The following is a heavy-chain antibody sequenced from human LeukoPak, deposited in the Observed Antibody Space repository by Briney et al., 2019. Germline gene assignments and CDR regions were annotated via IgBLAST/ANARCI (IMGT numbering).Heavy chain of an antibody. J-gene: IGHJ4*02. D-gene: IGHD6-19*01. Sequence: SVKVSCEASGGTFSSYAISWVRQAPGQGLEWMGRIIPILGIANYAQKFQGRVTITADKSTSTAYMELSSLRSEDTAVYYCARDPYSSGSPHFDYWGQGTLVTVSS. CDR1: GGTFSSYA. CDR3: ARDPYSSGSPHFDY. V-gene: IGHV1-69*04. CDR2: IIPILGIA.